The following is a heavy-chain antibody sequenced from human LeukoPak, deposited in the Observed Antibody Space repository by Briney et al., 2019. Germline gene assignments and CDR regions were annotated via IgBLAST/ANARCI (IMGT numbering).Heavy chain of an antibody. V-gene: IGHV3-23*01. D-gene: IGHD2-8*01. Sequence: GGSLRLSCAASGFTLRSSAMSWVRQAPGKGLEWVSAISGGGGTISYAASVRGRFTISRDNAKNTLFLQMSSLRAGDTALYYCAKELYGNPSGYWGQGTRVTVSS. CDR1: GFTLRSSA. J-gene: IGHJ4*02. CDR2: ISGGGGTI. CDR3: AKELYGNPSGY.